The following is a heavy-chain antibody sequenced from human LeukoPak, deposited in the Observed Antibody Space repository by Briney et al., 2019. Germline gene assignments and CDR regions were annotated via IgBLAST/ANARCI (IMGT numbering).Heavy chain of an antibody. CDR1: GFIFRNYW. J-gene: IGHJ6*02. V-gene: IGHV3-30*18. CDR3: AKGSLEWLLYYYYYYGMDV. D-gene: IGHD3-3*01. CDR2: ISYDGSNK. Sequence: GGSLRLSCAVSGFIFRNYWMTWVRQAPGKGLEWVAVISYDGSNKYYADSVKGRFTISRDNSKNTLYLQMNSLRAEDTAVYYCAKGSLEWLLYYYYYYGMDVWGQGTTVTVSS.